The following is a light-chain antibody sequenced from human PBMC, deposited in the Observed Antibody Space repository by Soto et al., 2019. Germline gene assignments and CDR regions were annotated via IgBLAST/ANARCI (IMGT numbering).Light chain of an antibody. Sequence: QSVLTQPASVSGSPGQSTTISCTGTSSDVGAYDYVSWYQQHPDKAPKLMIYEVSNRPSGVSNRFSGSKSVNTATLTISGLQADDEADYYCSSYTSSSTRVFGTGTRSPS. V-gene: IGLV2-14*03. CDR1: SSDVGAYDY. CDR2: EVS. J-gene: IGLJ1*01. CDR3: SSYTSSSTRV.